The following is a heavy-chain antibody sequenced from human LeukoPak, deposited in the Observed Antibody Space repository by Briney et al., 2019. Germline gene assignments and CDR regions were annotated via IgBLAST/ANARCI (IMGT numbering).Heavy chain of an antibody. CDR1: GGSISGSGSSYY. D-gene: IGHD1-26*01. V-gene: IGHV4-39*01. Sequence: PSETLSLTCTVSGGSISGSGSSYYWVWIRQPPGKGLEWIGSIYYSGSTYYNPSLKSRVTISVYTSKNQLSLKLSSVTAADTAVYFCARTPRYSGNYYNAFDIWGQGTTVTVSS. CDR2: IYYSGST. CDR3: ARTPRYSGNYYNAFDI. J-gene: IGHJ3*02.